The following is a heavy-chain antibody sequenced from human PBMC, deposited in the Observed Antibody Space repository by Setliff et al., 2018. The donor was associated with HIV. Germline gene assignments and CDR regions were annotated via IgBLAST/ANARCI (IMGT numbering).Heavy chain of an antibody. CDR1: GYTFSDSY. Sequence: ASVKVSCKASGYTFSDSYIHWVQQAPGRGLEWMGHVDPQDGETIYAEKFQGRVTITADTSTDTAYMELSSLRSEDTAVYFCAKEQEIGSYLDPWGQGTLVTVSS. D-gene: IGHD2-2*02. CDR2: VDPQDGET. V-gene: IGHV1-69-2*01. J-gene: IGHJ5*02. CDR3: AKEQEIGSYLDP.